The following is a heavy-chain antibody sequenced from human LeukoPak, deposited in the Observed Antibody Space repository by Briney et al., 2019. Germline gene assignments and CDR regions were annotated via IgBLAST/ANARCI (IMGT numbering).Heavy chain of an antibody. CDR2: ISSSSSTI. V-gene: IGHV3-48*01. Sequence: GGSLRLSCAASGFTFSSYSMNWVRQAPGKGLEWVSYISSSSSTICYADSVKGRFTISRDNAKNSLYLQMNSLRAEDTAVYYCASGNYYGSGSYSSFDYWGQGTLVTVSS. J-gene: IGHJ4*02. CDR3: ASGNYYGSGSYSSFDY. CDR1: GFTFSSYS. D-gene: IGHD3-10*01.